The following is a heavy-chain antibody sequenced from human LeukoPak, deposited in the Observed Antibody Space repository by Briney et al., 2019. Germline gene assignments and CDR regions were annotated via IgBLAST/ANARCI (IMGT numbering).Heavy chain of an antibody. CDR3: ARHRAYSSSSPFDY. CDR1: GGSISSLY. J-gene: IGHJ4*02. Sequence: KSSETLSLTCSVSGGSISSLYWSWIRQPPGKGLVWVGYIYYTGSTNYNPSLKSRVTMFVDMSKNQFSLRLSSVTAADTAVYYCARHRAYSSSSPFDYWGQGTLVTVSS. V-gene: IGHV4-59*08. CDR2: IYYTGST. D-gene: IGHD6-6*01.